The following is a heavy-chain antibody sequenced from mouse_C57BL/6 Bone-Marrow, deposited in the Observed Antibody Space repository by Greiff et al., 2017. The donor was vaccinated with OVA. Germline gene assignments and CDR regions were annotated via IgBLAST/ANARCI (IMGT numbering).Heavy chain of an antibody. V-gene: IGHV1-54*01. CDR2: INPGSGGT. J-gene: IGHJ1*03. Sequence: QVHVKQSGAELVRPGTSVKVSCKASGYAFTNYLIEWVKQRPGQGLEWIGVINPGSGGTNYNEKFKGKATLTADKSSSTAYMQLSSLTSEDSAVYFCARGGGFYWYFDVWGTGTTVTVSS. D-gene: IGHD3-1*01. CDR1: GYAFTNYL. CDR3: ARGGGFYWYFDV.